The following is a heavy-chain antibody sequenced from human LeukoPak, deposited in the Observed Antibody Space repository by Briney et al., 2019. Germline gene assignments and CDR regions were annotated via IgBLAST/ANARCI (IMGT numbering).Heavy chain of an antibody. CDR1: GYTFTSYG. V-gene: IGHV1-18*01. CDR3: ARDDRLLDCDCWSGYPQYFQH. CDR2: ISAYNGNT. Sequence: ETSLKVSCKASGYTFTSYGISWVRQAPGQGLEWMGWISAYNGNTNYAQKLQGRVTMTTDTTTSTAYMELRSLRSDNTAVYYCARDDRLLDCDCWSGYPQYFQHWGQGTLVTVSS. D-gene: IGHD3-3*01. J-gene: IGHJ1*01.